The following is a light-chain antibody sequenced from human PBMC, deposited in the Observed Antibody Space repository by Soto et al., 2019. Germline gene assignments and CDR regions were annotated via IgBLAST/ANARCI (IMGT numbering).Light chain of an antibody. V-gene: IGLV2-14*01. CDR2: DVS. CDR3: SSYTSGSLYV. CDR1: SSDVGGYNY. Sequence: ALTQPASVSGSPRQSIAISCTGTSSDVGGYNYVSWYQQHPGKAPKVMIYDVSNRPSGVSDRFSGSKSGNTASLTISGVQADDEADYYCSSYTSGSLYVFGTGTKVTVL. J-gene: IGLJ1*01.